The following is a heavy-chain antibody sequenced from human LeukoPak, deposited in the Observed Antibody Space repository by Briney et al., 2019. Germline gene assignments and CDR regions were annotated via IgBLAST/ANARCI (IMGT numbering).Heavy chain of an antibody. CDR1: GYTLTELS. D-gene: IGHD6-19*01. CDR2: FDPEDGET. CDR3: ATDQVRGWAGRCY. V-gene: IGHV1-24*01. Sequence: ASVKVSCKVSGYTLTELSMHWVRQAPGKGLEWMGGFDPEDGETIYAQKFQGRVTMTEDTSTDTAYMELSSLISEDRAVYYRATDQVRGWAGRCYWGQGTLVNVSS. J-gene: IGHJ4*02.